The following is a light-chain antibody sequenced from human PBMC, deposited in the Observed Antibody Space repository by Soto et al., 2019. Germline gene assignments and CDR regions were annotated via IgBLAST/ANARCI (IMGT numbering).Light chain of an antibody. CDR1: QSVSSNY. CDR3: QQYGSSPYT. V-gene: IGKV3-20*01. CDR2: GAS. Sequence: DIVLTQSPGTLPLSPGERATLSCRASQSVSSNYLAWYQQKPGQAPRLLIYGASSRATGIPDRFSGSGSGTDFTLTISRLEPEDFAVYYCQQYGSSPYTFGQGTKVDIK. J-gene: IGKJ2*01.